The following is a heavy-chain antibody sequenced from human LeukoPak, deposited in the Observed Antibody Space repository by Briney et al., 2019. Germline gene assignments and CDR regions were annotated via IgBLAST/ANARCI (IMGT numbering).Heavy chain of an antibody. CDR3: AKGGGSSWNDGDF. Sequence: GGSLRLSCAASGFTFTNYAMSWVRQAPGKGLEWVSSISGSVGKTYYADSVKGRFTISRDISKNTLYLQMNSLRAEDTVVYYCAKGGGSSWNDGDFWGQGTLVTVSS. J-gene: IGHJ4*02. CDR2: ISGSVGKT. V-gene: IGHV3-23*01. D-gene: IGHD1-1*01. CDR1: GFTFTNYA.